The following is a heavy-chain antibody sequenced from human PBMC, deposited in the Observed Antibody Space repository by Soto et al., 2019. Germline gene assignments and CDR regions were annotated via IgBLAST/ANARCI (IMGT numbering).Heavy chain of an antibody. CDR1: GYIFTSHD. CDR3: ARGGPAAGFVL. CDR2: MNLNGDS. Sequence: GASVKVSCKASGYIFTSHDIDWVRQASGQGLEWMGWMNLNGDSGYAQDFQGRISMTRDTATDTAYMELSSLRSDDTAVYYCARGGPAAGFVLWGPGILVTVSS. J-gene: IGHJ1*01. D-gene: IGHD6-13*01. V-gene: IGHV1-8*01.